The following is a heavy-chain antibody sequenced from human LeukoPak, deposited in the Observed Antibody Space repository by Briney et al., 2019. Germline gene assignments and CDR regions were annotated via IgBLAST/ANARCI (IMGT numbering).Heavy chain of an antibody. D-gene: IGHD2-2*01. Sequence: GASVKVSCKASGGTFSSYAISWVRQAPGQGLEWMGGIIPIFGTANYAQKFQGRVTITADEPTSTAYMKLSGLRSEDTAVYYCARGYQPRGYNYAMDVWGQGTTVTVSS. V-gene: IGHV1-69*13. CDR1: GGTFSSYA. J-gene: IGHJ6*02. CDR3: ARGYQPRGYNYAMDV. CDR2: IIPIFGTA.